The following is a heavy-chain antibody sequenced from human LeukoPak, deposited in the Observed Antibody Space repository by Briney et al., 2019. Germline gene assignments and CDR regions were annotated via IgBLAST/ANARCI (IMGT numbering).Heavy chain of an antibody. Sequence: GGSLRLSCAASGFTFSSYGMHWVRQAPGKGLEWVAVISYDGSNKYYADSVKGRFTISRDNSKNTLYLQMNSLRAEDTAVYYCARSRLFYGDYSDYWGQGTLVTVSS. D-gene: IGHD4-17*01. CDR2: ISYDGSNK. CDR1: GFTFSSYG. CDR3: ARSRLFYGDYSDY. V-gene: IGHV3-30*03. J-gene: IGHJ4*02.